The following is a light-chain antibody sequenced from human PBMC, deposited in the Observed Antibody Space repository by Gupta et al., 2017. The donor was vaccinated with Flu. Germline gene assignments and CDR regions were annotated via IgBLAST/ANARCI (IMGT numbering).Light chain of an antibody. Sequence: QSVLTQPPSASGTPGHRVTIPCSRGNSNVEGNTVNWYQQLPGTAPKFLIYGDNQRPSGVPDRFSASKSGTSASLAISGLQSEDEADYYCAAWDDTLNGLVFGGGTKLTVL. CDR3: AAWDDTLNGLV. J-gene: IGLJ3*02. CDR1: NSNVEGNT. CDR2: GDN. V-gene: IGLV1-44*01.